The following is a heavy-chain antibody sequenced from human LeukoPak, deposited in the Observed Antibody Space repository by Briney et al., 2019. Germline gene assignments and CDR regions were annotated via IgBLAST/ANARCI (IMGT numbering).Heavy chain of an antibody. CDR1: GGSISSSSYY. CDR3: AILQGWFDP. V-gene: IGHV4-39*05. Sequence: PSETPSLTCTVSGGSISSSSYYWGWIRQPPGKGLEWIGSIYYSGSTYYNPSLKSRVTISVDTSKNQFSLKLSSVTAADTAVYYCAILQGWFDPWGQGTLVTVSS. CDR2: IYYSGST. J-gene: IGHJ5*02.